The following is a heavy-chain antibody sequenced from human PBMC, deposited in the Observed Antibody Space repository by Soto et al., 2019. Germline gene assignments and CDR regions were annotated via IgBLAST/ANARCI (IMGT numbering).Heavy chain of an antibody. CDR3: ARAQLYYDFWSGKNWFDP. J-gene: IGHJ5*02. V-gene: IGHV1-69*01. CDR1: GGTFSSYA. Sequence: QVQLVQSGAEVKKPGSSVKVSCKASGGTFSSYAISWVRQAPGQGLEWMGGILPIFGTANYAQKFQGRVTITADESTSTAYMELSSLRSEDTAVYYCARAQLYYDFWSGKNWFDPWGQGTLVTVSS. CDR2: ILPIFGTA. D-gene: IGHD3-3*01.